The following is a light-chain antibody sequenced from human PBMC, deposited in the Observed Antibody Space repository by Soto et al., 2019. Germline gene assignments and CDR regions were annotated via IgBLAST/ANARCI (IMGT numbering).Light chain of an antibody. CDR3: QQYNNWPPEGT. V-gene: IGKV3-15*01. Sequence: EIVMTQSAATLSVSPGETATLSCRASQSVTNNLAWYQHKPTQAPRLLIYGASTRATGIPARFSGSGSGTEFTLTISNLQSEDFAVYYCQQYNNWPPEGTFGQGTKVDIK. CDR2: GAS. CDR1: QSVTNN. J-gene: IGKJ1*01.